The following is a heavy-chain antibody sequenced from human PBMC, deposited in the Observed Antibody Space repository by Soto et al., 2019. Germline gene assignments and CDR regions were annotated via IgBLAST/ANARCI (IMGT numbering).Heavy chain of an antibody. D-gene: IGHD3-22*01. CDR1: GFMFSDYY. CDR3: ARGPDRSGGGTMDY. CDR2: CRNKANRYTT. J-gene: IGHJ4*02. Sequence: EVQLVESGGGLVQPGGSLRLSCAASGFMFSDYYMEWVGQAPGKGLEWVGRCRNKANRYTTAYAASVQGRFTLSRDDSKNSLYLQMNSLKNEDTAVYYCARGPDRSGGGTMDYWGQGTLVTVSS. V-gene: IGHV3-72*01.